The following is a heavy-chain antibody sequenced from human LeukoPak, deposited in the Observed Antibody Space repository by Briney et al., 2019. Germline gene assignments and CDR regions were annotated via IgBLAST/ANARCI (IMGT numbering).Heavy chain of an antibody. CDR1: GGSISSSGYY. V-gene: IGHV4-39*07. J-gene: IGHJ5*02. CDR3: ARAVPKYYYGSGSDNWFDP. Sequence: SETLSLTCSVSGGSISSSGYYWGWIRQSPGEGLEWNGNIYYSGITYYNPSLKSRVTISVDTSKNQFSLKLSSVTAADTAVYYCARAVPKYYYGSGSDNWFDPWGQGTLVTVSS. CDR2: IYYSGIT. D-gene: IGHD3-10*01.